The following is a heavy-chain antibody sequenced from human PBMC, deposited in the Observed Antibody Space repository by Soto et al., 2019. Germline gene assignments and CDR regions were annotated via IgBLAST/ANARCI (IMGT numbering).Heavy chain of an antibody. V-gene: IGHV3-23*01. CDR1: GFTISNYG. CDR2: ISGRDAYT. Sequence: DVQVLESGGGLVQPGGSLRLSCEASGFTISNYGMAWVRQAPGKGLEWVSAISGRDAYTYYADSVKGRFTISRDNSKNTLYLQMSSLTAEDTALYYSAKVERMTPYTHLRWGQGTLVTVSS. CDR3: AKVERMTPYTHLR. D-gene: IGHD1-1*01. J-gene: IGHJ4*02.